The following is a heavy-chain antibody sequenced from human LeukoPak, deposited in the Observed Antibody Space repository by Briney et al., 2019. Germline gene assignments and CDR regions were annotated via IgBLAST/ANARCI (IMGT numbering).Heavy chain of an antibody. D-gene: IGHD2-8*02. V-gene: IGHV4-59*08. Sequence: SSETLSLTCSLSVGSLGAYYWSWIRQPPGKGLECIGYVYNSGITDHSPSLKSRGTISVEQSKIQVSLKLSSVTAADTGVYYCARLSPVGTGGQWYFDVWGGGAMVGVCS. CDR3: ARLSPVGTGGQWYFDV. CDR1: VGSLGAYY. J-gene: IGHJ2*01. CDR2: VYNSGIT.